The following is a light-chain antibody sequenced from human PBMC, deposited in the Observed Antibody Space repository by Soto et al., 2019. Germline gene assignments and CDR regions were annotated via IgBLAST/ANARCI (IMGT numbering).Light chain of an antibody. CDR3: QHYVNWPLT. Sequence: EIVIMQSPATLSVSPGEGATLSCRASQGIGNTLAWYQQKPGQTPRLLIYAASMRTASVPARFSGSGSGTDFTLTINSLQSEDFAVYYCQHYVNWPLTFGGGTKVDIK. V-gene: IGKV3-15*01. CDR2: AAS. J-gene: IGKJ4*01. CDR1: QGIGNT.